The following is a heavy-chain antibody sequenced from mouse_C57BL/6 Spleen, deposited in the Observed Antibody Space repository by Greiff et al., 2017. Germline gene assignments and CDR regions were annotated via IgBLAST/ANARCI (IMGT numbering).Heavy chain of an antibody. CDR2: ISYDGSN. V-gene: IGHV3-6*01. CDR1: GYSITSGYY. Sequence: EVQLVESGPGLVKPSQSLSLTCSVTGYSITSGYYWNWIRQFPGNKLEWVGYISYDGSNNYNQSLKNRISITRDTSKNQCFLKLNSVTTEDTATYDCARRGYGYFDYWGQGTTLTVSS. D-gene: IGHD1-1*01. J-gene: IGHJ2*01. CDR3: ARRGYGYFDY.